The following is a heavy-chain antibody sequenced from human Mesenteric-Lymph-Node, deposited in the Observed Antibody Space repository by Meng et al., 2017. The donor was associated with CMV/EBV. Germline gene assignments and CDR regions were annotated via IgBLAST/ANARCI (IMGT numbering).Heavy chain of an antibody. CDR3: ARDHFPFCGGDCGSGH. Sequence: ASVKVSCKASGFTFNNFGISWVRRAPGQGLEWMGWISGYNDNTDYVQKFQGRLTMTIDKSTNTTYMELRSLTSDDTAVYYCARDHFPFCGGDCGSGHWGQGTLVTVSS. V-gene: IGHV1-18*01. J-gene: IGHJ4*02. CDR2: ISGYNDNT. D-gene: IGHD2-21*01. CDR1: GFTFNNFG.